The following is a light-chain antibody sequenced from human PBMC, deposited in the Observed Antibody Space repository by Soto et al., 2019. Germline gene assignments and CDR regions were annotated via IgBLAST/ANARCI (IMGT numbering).Light chain of an antibody. J-gene: IGKJ4*01. CDR2: AAF. CDR3: QQSYSTPLA. CDR1: QSISNY. V-gene: IGKV1-39*01. Sequence: DIQMTQSPSSLSASVGDRVTITCRASQSISNYLNWYLQKPGKAPKLLIYAAFSLQSGVPSRFSGGGSGTDFTLTISSLQPEDFATYYCQQSYSTPLAFGGGTKVEIK.